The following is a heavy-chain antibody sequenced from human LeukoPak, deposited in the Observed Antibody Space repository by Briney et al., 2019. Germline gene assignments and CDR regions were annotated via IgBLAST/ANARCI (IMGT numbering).Heavy chain of an antibody. CDR1: GFTFSSHA. Sequence: PGGSLRLSCVGSGFTFSSHAMNWVRQAPGKGLEWISTISGDSTATHYADSGRGRFTISRDDSKNTLLLQMDSLGAEDTAIYYCTSWVTTHFDYWGQGTLVTVSS. V-gene: IGHV3-23*01. D-gene: IGHD1-1*01. J-gene: IGHJ4*02. CDR2: ISGDSTAT. CDR3: TSWVTTHFDY.